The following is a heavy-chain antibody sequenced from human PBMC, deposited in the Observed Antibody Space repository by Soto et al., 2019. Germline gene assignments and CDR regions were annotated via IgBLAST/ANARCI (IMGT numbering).Heavy chain of an antibody. CDR3: ARDGDSSSPFDT. V-gene: IGHV1-2*02. D-gene: IGHD6-6*01. Sequence: VQLVQSGAEVKKPGASVMVSFKASGYTFTGNYMHWVRQAPGQGLEWMGWSNPNSGGTNYAKKFQDRVTVTRDTAISTAYMELSRLRADDTAVYYCARDGDSSSPFDTWGQGTRVTASS. CDR2: SNPNSGGT. CDR1: GYTFTGNY. J-gene: IGHJ3*02.